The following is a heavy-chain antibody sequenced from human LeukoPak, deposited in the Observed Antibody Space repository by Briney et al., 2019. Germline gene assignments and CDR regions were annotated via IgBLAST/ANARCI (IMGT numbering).Heavy chain of an antibody. CDR2: IYYSGST. CDR1: GGSISSSSYY. Sequence: SETLSLTCTVSGGSISSSSYYWGWIRQPPGKGLEWIGSIYYSGSTYYNPSLKSRVTISVDRSKNQFSLKLSSVTAADTAVYYCARVGILEWFLFDYWGQGTLVTVSS. CDR3: ARVGILEWFLFDY. D-gene: IGHD3-3*01. V-gene: IGHV4-39*07. J-gene: IGHJ4*02.